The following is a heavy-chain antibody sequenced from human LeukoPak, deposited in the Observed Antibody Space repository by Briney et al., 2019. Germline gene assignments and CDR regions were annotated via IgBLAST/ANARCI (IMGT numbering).Heavy chain of an antibody. CDR2: ISSNGGGT. D-gene: IGHD6-19*01. Sequence: GGSLRLSCSASGFTFSSYAMHWVRQAPGKGLEYVSAISSNGGGTYYADSVKGRFTISRDNSKDTLYLQMSSLRAEDTAVYYCVKDREQWLVVYAFDIWGQGTMVTVSS. V-gene: IGHV3-64D*06. J-gene: IGHJ3*02. CDR3: VKDREQWLVVYAFDI. CDR1: GFTFSSYA.